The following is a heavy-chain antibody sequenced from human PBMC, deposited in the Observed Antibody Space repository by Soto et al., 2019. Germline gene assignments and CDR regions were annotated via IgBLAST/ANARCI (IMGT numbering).Heavy chain of an antibody. D-gene: IGHD4-4*01. Sequence: QVQLVQSGAEVKKPGASVRVSCKASGYTFTNYYIDWVRQAPGQGLEWMGIINPNGGSTTYVQKFQGRVTMTRDTSTSPVYMELSSLRSEDTAVYYCTREAWTIVTNRFNDVFDVWCQGTMVTVSS. J-gene: IGHJ3*01. V-gene: IGHV1-46*03. CDR1: GYTFTNYY. CDR2: INPNGGST. CDR3: TREAWTIVTNRFNDVFDV.